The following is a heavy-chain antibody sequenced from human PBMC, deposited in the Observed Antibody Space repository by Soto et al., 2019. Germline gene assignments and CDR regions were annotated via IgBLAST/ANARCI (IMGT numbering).Heavy chain of an antibody. J-gene: IGHJ4*02. CDR3: AKDPLGASYRPLNFDY. D-gene: IGHD3-16*02. CDR2: ISGSGGST. CDR1: GFTFSSYA. Sequence: GGSLRLSCAAPGFTFSSYAMSWVRQAPGKGLEWVSAISGSGGSTYYADSVKGRFTISRDNSKNTLYLQMNSLRAEDTAVYYCAKDPLGASYRPLNFDYWGQGTMVTVSS. V-gene: IGHV3-23*01.